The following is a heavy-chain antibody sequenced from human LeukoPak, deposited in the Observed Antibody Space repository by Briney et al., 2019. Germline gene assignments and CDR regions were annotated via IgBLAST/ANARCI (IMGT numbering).Heavy chain of an antibody. CDR2: IGTAGKT. Sequence: GGSLRLSCAASGFTFSSSDMHWVRHGTGKGLEWVSAIGTAGKTYYGGSVKGRFIISRDTGKNSLYLQMNSLRAGDTAVYYCARVDSSAYTDWGQGTLVTVSS. J-gene: IGHJ4*02. D-gene: IGHD3-22*01. CDR3: ARVDSSAYTD. V-gene: IGHV3-13*04. CDR1: GFTFSSSD.